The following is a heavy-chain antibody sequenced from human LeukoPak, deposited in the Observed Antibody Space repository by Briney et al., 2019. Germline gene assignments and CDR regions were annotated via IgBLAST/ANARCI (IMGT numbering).Heavy chain of an antibody. CDR2: IYSGDSDA. V-gene: IGHV5-51*01. D-gene: IGHD6-19*01. Sequence: GESLKISCTGSGYSFTSYWIGWVRQMRGKGLEWRGIIYSGDSDARYSPSFQGQATISADKSISTAYLQWSSLKASDTAMYYCARRGHIAVAGGDYWGQGTLVTVSS. CDR3: ARRGHIAVAGGDY. J-gene: IGHJ4*02. CDR1: GYSFTSYW.